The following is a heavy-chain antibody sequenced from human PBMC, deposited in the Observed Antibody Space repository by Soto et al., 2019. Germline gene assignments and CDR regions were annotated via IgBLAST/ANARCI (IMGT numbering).Heavy chain of an antibody. D-gene: IGHD4-17*01. V-gene: IGHV4-31*03. CDR2: IYYNGNT. J-gene: IGHJ3*01. CDR1: GVSITSGAYY. Sequence: QVQLQESGPGLVKPSQTLSLTCTLSGVSITSGAYYWTWVSQHPGKGLEWIGYIYYNGNTYFSPSLKSRLTISIDTSKNQFSLKLSSVTAADTAMYYCARARLRAVYAFDFWGQGTMVTVSS. CDR3: ARARLRAVYAFDF.